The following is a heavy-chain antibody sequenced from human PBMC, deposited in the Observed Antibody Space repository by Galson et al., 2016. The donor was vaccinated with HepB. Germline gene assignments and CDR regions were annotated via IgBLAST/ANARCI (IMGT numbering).Heavy chain of an antibody. CDR1: RFTFSVYA. D-gene: IGHD3-16*01. V-gene: IGHV3-23*01. J-gene: IGHJ4*02. CDR3: AKDLWASTQY. CDR2: ISDRGSST. Sequence: SLRLSCAASRFTFSVYAMNWVRQAPGKGLEWVSGISDRGSSTYFADSVKVRFPISRDNSKSPLYLQMNSLRAEDTAVYYCAKDLWASTQYWGQGTLVTVSS.